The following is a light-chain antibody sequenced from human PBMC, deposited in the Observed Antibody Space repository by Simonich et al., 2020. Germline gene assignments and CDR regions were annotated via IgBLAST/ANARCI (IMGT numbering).Light chain of an antibody. Sequence: DIVMTQSPDSLAVSLGERATINCKSSQSVLYSSKHKNYLAWYQQKPGQPPKLLIYWASTREAGVPDRFSGSGSGTDFTLTISSLQAEDVAVYYCQQYYSTPPLTFGGGTKVEIK. CDR2: WAS. CDR1: QSVLYSSKHKNY. CDR3: QQYYSTPPLT. V-gene: IGKV4-1*01. J-gene: IGKJ4*01.